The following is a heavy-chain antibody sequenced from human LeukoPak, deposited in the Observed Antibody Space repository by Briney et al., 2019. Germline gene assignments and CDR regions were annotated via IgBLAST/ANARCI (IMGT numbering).Heavy chain of an antibody. Sequence: SETLSLTCTVSGGSISSSSYYWGWIRQPPGKGLEWIGSIYYSGGTYYNPSLKSRVTISVDTSKNQFSLKLSSVTAADTAVYYCARDGGYCSGGSCRKYDYWGQGTLVTVSS. J-gene: IGHJ4*02. CDR1: GGSISSSSYY. CDR2: IYYSGGT. V-gene: IGHV4-39*07. D-gene: IGHD2-15*01. CDR3: ARDGGYCSGGSCRKYDY.